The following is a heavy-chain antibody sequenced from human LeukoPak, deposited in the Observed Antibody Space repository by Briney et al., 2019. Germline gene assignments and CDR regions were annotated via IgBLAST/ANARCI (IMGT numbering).Heavy chain of an antibody. V-gene: IGHV4-39*01. CDR1: GGSISSSNYY. CDR2: IYYSGST. Sequence: SETLSLTCTVSGGSISSSNYYWGWIRQPPGKGLEWIGSIYYSGSTYHNPSLKSRVTISVDTSKNQFSLKLSSVTAADTAVYYCARPTSGDPMDAFDIWGQGTMVTVSS. CDR3: ARPTSGDPMDAFDI. D-gene: IGHD3-16*01. J-gene: IGHJ3*02.